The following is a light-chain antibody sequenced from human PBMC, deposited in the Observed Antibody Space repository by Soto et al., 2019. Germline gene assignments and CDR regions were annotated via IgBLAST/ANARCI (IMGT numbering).Light chain of an antibody. CDR1: QGISSY. CDR3: QQLNSYPRT. CDR2: AAS. Sequence: IQLTQSPSSLSASVGDRVTITCRASQGISSYLAWYQQKPGIAPKLLINAASTLQSGVPSRFSGSGSGTDFTLTISSLQPEDFATYYCQQLNSYPRTFGQGTKVEIK. V-gene: IGKV1-9*01. J-gene: IGKJ1*01.